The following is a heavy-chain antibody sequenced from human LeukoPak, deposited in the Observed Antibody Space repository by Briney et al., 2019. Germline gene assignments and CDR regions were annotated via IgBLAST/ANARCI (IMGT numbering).Heavy chain of an antibody. V-gene: IGHV4-38-2*02. CDR2: IYHSGST. J-gene: IGHJ1*01. Sequence: PSETLSLTCTVSGYSISSGYYWGWIRQPPGKGLEWIGSIYHSGSTYYNPSLKSRVTISVDTSKNQFSLKLSSVTAADTAVYYCTRYRVAAECFQHWGQGTLVTVSS. D-gene: IGHD2-15*01. CDR1: GYSISSGYY. CDR3: TRYRVAAECFQH.